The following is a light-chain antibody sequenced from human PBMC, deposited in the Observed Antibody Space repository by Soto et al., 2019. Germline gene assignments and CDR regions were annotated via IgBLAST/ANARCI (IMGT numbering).Light chain of an antibody. V-gene: IGLV3-21*04. CDR2: YES. CDR1: NIGSKS. Sequence: SYELTQPPSVSVAPGKTARITCGGNNIGSKSVHWYQQKPGQAPVMVIYYESDRPSGIPERFSGSNSGNTATLTISRVEAGDEDDYYCQVWDSSSDHVVFGGGTKLTVL. CDR3: QVWDSSSDHVV. J-gene: IGLJ2*01.